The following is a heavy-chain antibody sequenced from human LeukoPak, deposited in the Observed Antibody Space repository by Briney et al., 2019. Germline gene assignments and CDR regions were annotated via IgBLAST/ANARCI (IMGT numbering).Heavy chain of an antibody. CDR1: GGSFSGYY. Sequence: SETLSLTCAVYGGSFSGYYWSWIRQPPGKGLEWIGEINHSGSTSYNPSLKSRVTISVDTSKNQFSLNLSSVTAADTAVYYCAILGGKLAFDYWGQGTLVTVSS. CDR2: INHSGST. CDR3: AILGGKLAFDY. V-gene: IGHV4-34*01. D-gene: IGHD3-16*01. J-gene: IGHJ4*02.